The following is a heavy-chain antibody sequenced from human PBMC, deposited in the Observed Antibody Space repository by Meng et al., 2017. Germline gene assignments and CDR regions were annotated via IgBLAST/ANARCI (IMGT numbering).Heavy chain of an antibody. CDR2: IRSKTGSYVT. J-gene: IGHJ3*02. CDR3: TVYSRGHI. CDR1: GFIFSDSD. D-gene: IGHD2-15*01. V-gene: IGHV3-73*01. Sequence: GESLKISCVVSGFIFSDSDVHWVRQASGRGLEWVGRIRSKTGSYVTAFAASVKGRCTISRDDSENTAYLYLSSLKTEDTAVYYCTVYSRGHIWGQGTLVTVSS.